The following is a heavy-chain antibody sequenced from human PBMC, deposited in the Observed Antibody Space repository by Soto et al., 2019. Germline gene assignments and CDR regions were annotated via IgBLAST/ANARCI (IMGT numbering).Heavy chain of an antibody. D-gene: IGHD6-19*01. J-gene: IGHJ6*02. CDR1: GFTFSSYA. V-gene: IGHV3-30-3*01. CDR2: ISYDGSNK. Sequence: GGSLRLSCAASGFTFSSYAMHWVRQAPGKGLEWVAVISYDGSNKYYADSVKGRFTISRDNSKNTLYLQMNSLRAEDTAVYYCARDYSGWYSQNYYYYGMDVWGQGTTVTVSS. CDR3: ARDYSGWYSQNYYYYGMDV.